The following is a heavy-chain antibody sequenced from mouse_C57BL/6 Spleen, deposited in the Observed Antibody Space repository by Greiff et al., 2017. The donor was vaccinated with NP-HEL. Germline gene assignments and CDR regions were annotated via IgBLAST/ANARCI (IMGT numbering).Heavy chain of an antibody. J-gene: IGHJ1*03. V-gene: IGHV3-6*01. Sequence: EVKLEESGPGLVKPSQSLSLTCSVTGYSITSGYYWNWIRQFPGNKLEWMGYISYDGSNNYNPSLKNRISITRDTSKNQFFLKLNSVTTEDTATYYCARVDYDWYFDVWGTGTTVTVSS. CDR2: ISYDGSN. CDR3: ARVDYDWYFDV. D-gene: IGHD2-4*01. CDR1: GYSITSGYY.